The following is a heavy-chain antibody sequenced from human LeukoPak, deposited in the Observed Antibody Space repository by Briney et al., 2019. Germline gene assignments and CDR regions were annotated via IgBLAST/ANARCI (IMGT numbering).Heavy chain of an antibody. CDR3: ARGPYSYDSSGAFDI. CDR2: IYYSGST. CDR1: GGSISNYY. Sequence: SETLSLTCTVSGGSISNYYWSWIRQPPGKGLEWIGYIYYSGSTNYNPSLKSRVTISVDTSKNQFSLKLSSVTAAGTAVYFCARGPYSYDSSGAFDIWGQGTMVTVSS. J-gene: IGHJ3*02. D-gene: IGHD3-22*01. V-gene: IGHV4-59*08.